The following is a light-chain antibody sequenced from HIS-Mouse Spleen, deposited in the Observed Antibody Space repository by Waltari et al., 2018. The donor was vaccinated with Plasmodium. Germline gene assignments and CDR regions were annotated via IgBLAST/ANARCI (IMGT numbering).Light chain of an antibody. J-gene: IGLJ3*02. V-gene: IGLV1-40*01. CDR3: QSYDSSLSGWV. CDR2: GNS. CDR1: RSNIGAGYD. Sequence: QSVLTQPPSVSGAPGQRVTIPCTGSRSNIGAGYDVHWYQQLPGTAPKPLIYGNSNRPSGVPDRFSGSKSGTSASLAITGLQAEDEADYYCQSYDSSLSGWVFGGGTKLTVL.